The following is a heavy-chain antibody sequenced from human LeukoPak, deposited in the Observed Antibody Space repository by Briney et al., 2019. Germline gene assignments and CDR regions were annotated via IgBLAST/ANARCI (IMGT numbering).Heavy chain of an antibody. J-gene: IGHJ6*02. V-gene: IGHV1-69*04. CDR2: IIPILGIA. Sequence: SVKVSCKASVGTFSSYAISWVRQAPGQGLEWMGRIIPILGIANYAQKFQGRVTITADKSTSTAYMELSSLRSDDTAVYYCARVRWDLPYYYNYYGLDVWGQGTTVTVSS. D-gene: IGHD1-26*01. CDR3: ARVRWDLPYYYNYYGLDV. CDR1: VGTFSSYA.